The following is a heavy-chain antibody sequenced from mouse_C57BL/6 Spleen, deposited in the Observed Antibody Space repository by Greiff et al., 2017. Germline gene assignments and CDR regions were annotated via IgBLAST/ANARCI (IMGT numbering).Heavy chain of an antibody. CDR1: GFPFSDYY. CDR2: INYDGSST. V-gene: IGHV5-16*01. Sequence: EVKLVESEGGLVQPGSSMKLSCTASGFPFSDYYMAWVRQVPEKGLEWVAYINYDGSSTYYLDSLKSRFLISRDNAKNILYLQMSSLKSEDTATYYSARDGEGYSNEYYFDYWGQGTTLTVSS. J-gene: IGHJ2*01. CDR3: ARDGEGYSNEYYFDY. D-gene: IGHD2-5*01.